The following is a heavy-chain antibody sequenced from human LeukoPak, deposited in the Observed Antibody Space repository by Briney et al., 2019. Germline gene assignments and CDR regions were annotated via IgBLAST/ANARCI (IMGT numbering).Heavy chain of an antibody. CDR2: IYNSGST. D-gene: IGHD4-17*01. CDR3: ARGLPTVTTRRAFYY. J-gene: IGHJ4*02. V-gene: IGHV4-59*12. CDR1: GVSISIYY. Sequence: AETLSLTCTVSGVSISIYYWSWIRQPPGKGLEWIGYIYNSGSTSYNPSLKSRATISADTSKNQFSLKLSSVTAADAAVYYCARGLPTVTTRRAFYYWGQGTLVTVSS.